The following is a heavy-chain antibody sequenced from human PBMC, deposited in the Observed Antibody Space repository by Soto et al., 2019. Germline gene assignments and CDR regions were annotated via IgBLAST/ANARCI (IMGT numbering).Heavy chain of an antibody. V-gene: IGHV4-59*01. D-gene: IGHD3-16*01. CDR3: ARTKGGLGDYFDY. J-gene: IGHJ4*02. Sequence: SETLSLTCTVSGGSISSYYWSWIRQPPGKGLEWIGYIYYSGSTTYNPTLKSRVPISVDASKNQFSMKLISVTAADTAVYYCARTKGGLGDYFDYWGQGTLVTVSS. CDR1: GGSISSYY. CDR2: IYYSGST.